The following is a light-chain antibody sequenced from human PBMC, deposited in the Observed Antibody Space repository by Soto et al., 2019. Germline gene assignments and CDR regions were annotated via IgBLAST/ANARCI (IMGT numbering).Light chain of an antibody. V-gene: IGKV1-27*01. CDR2: AAS. CDR1: QDISNY. J-gene: IGKJ1*01. Sequence: IQMTQSPSSLSASVGDRVTITCRASQDISNYLAWYQQKPGKVPKLLIYAASTLQSGVPSRFSGSGSGTDFTLTIRSLQPEDFATYYCQKYNSAPRTFGPGTKVDIK. CDR3: QKYNSAPRT.